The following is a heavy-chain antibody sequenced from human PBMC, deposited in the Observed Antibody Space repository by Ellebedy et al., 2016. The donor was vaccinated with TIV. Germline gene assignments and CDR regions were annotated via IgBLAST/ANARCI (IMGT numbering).Heavy chain of an antibody. Sequence: GESLKISCAASGFSFRSYWMSWVRQAPGKGLEWVANMNQDGSEKYYVGSVKGRFTISRDNAKNSLYLQMNSLRIEDTAVYYCARDGSYGDYRSPTHAFETWGQGTMVSVSS. D-gene: IGHD4-17*01. V-gene: IGHV3-7*01. J-gene: IGHJ3*02. CDR1: GFSFRSYW. CDR3: ARDGSYGDYRSPTHAFET. CDR2: MNQDGSEK.